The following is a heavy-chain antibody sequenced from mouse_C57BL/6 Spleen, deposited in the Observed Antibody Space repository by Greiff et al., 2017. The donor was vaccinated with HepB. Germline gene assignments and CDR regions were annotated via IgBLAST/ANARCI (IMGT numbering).Heavy chain of an antibody. D-gene: IGHD1-1*01. CDR1: GYAFSSSW. J-gene: IGHJ2*01. Sequence: VQLQQSGPELVKPGASVKISCKASGYAFSSSWMNWVKQRPGKGLEWIGRIYPGDGDTNYNGKFKGKATLTADKSSSTAHMQLSSLTSEDSAVYFCARSVHSYGSSYVLDYWGQGTTLTVSS. V-gene: IGHV1-82*01. CDR3: ARSVHSYGSSYVLDY. CDR2: IYPGDGDT.